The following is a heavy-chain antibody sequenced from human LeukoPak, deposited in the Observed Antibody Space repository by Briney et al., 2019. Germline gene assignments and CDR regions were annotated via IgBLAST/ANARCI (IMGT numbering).Heavy chain of an antibody. V-gene: IGHV4-38-2*02. D-gene: IGHD2-2*01. CDR1: GYSISSGYY. J-gene: IGHJ5*02. CDR3: ARETWSCSSTSCYHNWFDP. CDR2: IYHSGST. Sequence: SGTPSLTCAVSGYSISSGYYWGWVRQPPGKGLEWIGSIYHSGSTYYNPSLKSRVTISVDTSKNQFSLKLSSVTAADTAVYYCARETWSCSSTSCYHNWFDPWGQGTLVTVSS.